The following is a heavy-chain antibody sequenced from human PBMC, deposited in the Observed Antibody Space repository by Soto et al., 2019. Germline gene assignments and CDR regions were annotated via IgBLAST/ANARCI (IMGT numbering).Heavy chain of an antibody. CDR2: IIADNGNT. CDR1: GYTFTSYA. J-gene: IGHJ6*02. Sequence: ASVKVSCKASGYTFTSYAIHWVRQAPGQRLEWMGWIIADNGNTKYSQKIQGRVTITRNTSINTAYMELSSLRSEDTAVYYCAREGVRGMDVWGQGTTVTVSS. CDR3: AREGVRGMDV. V-gene: IGHV1-3*01. D-gene: IGHD3-16*01.